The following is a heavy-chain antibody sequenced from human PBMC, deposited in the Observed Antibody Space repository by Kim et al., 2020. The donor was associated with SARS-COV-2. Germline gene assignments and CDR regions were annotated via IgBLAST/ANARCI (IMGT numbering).Heavy chain of an antibody. V-gene: IGHV3-33*01. CDR2: IWYDGSNK. D-gene: IGHD6-19*01. CDR1: GFTFSSYG. CDR3: ASTSSGWSHDAFDI. J-gene: IGHJ3*02. Sequence: SLRLSCAASGFTFSSYGMHWVRQAPGKGLEWVAVIWYDGSNKYYADSVKGRFTISRDNSKNTLYLQMNSLRAEDTAVYYCASTSSGWSHDAFDIWGQGTMVTVSS.